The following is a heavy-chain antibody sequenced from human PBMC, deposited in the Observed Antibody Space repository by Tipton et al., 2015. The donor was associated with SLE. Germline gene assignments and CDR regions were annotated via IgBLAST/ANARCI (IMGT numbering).Heavy chain of an antibody. D-gene: IGHD1-26*01. CDR3: ARDPRGSSRGYFDL. J-gene: IGHJ2*01. CDR1: GGSISSGSYY. V-gene: IGHV4-61*02. CDR2: IYTSGST. Sequence: LRLSCTVSGGSISSGSYYWSWIRQPAGKGLEWIGRIYTSGSTNYNPSLKSRVTISVDTSKNQFSLKLSSVTAADTAVYYCARDPRGSSRGYFDLWGRGTLVTVSS.